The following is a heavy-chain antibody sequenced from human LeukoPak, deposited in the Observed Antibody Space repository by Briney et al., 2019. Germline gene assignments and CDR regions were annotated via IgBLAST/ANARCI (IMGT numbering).Heavy chain of an antibody. D-gene: IGHD5-18*01. V-gene: IGHV1-69*13. J-gene: IGHJ6*02. Sequence: GASVKVSCKASGGTFSSYAISWVRQATGQGLEWMGGIIPIFGTANYAQKFQGRVTITADESTSTAYMELSSLRSEDTAVYYCARAWDVDTATPFDYYYGMDVWGQGTTVTVSS. CDR3: ARAWDVDTATPFDYYYGMDV. CDR2: IIPIFGTA. CDR1: GGTFSSYA.